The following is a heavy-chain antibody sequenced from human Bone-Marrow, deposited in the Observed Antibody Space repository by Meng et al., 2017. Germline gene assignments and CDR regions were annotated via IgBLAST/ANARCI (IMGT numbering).Heavy chain of an antibody. J-gene: IGHJ6*02. CDR1: GFTFSSYA. CDR3: ARDAATLWFGEFYYYYYGMDV. D-gene: IGHD3-10*01. CDR2: ISYDGSNK. Sequence: GGSLRLSCAASGFTFSSYAMHWVRQAPGKGLEWVAVISYDGSNKYYADSVKGRFTISRDNSKNTLYLQMTSLRDEDTGVYYCARDAATLWFGEFYYYYYGMDVWGQGTTVTVSS. V-gene: IGHV3-30*04.